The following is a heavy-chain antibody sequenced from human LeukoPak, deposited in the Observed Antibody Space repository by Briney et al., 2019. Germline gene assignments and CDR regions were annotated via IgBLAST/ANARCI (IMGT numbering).Heavy chain of an antibody. J-gene: IGHJ4*02. CDR1: GYTFTSYA. D-gene: IGHD2-15*01. Sequence: ASVKVSCKASGYTFTSYAMHWVRQAPGQRLEWMGWINAGNDNTKYSQKFQGRVTITRDTSASTAYMELSSLRSEDTAVYYCARESCSGGSCHYYFDYWGQGTLVTVSS. CDR2: INAGNDNT. CDR3: ARESCSGGSCHYYFDY. V-gene: IGHV1-3*01.